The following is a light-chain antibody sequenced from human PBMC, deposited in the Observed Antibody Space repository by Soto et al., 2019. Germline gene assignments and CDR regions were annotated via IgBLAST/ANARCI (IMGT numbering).Light chain of an antibody. CDR2: AAS. J-gene: IGKJ1*01. V-gene: IGKV1-39*01. Sequence: DIQMTQSPSSLSASVGDRVTITCRASQSISSYLNWYQQKPGKAPKLLIYAASSLQSGVPSRLSGRGSGTDFTLTISSLQPEDFATYYCQQSYSTPRTFGQGTKVELK. CDR3: QQSYSTPRT. CDR1: QSISSY.